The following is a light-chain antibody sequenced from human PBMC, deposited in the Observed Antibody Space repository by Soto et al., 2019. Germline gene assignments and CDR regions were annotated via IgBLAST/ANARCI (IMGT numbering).Light chain of an antibody. Sequence: EIVLTQSPGTLSLSPGERATLSCRASQSVSGSSLAWFQQKPGQAPRLLIYGASSRATGIPDRFSGSGSGTDFTLTISRLEPEDFAVYHCQQYGRSPLTFGGGTKVDIK. J-gene: IGKJ4*01. CDR2: GAS. CDR3: QQYGRSPLT. V-gene: IGKV3-20*01. CDR1: QSVSGSS.